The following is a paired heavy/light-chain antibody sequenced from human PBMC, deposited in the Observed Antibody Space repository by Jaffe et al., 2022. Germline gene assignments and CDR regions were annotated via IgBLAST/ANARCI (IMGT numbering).Heavy chain of an antibody. V-gene: IGHV3-48*03. CDR1: GFTFRSYE. D-gene: IGHD2-21*02. CDR2: ISSTGNTI. Sequence: EIQLVESGGDLVPPGGSLRLSCAASGFTFRSYEINWVRQAPGKGLEWLAYISSTGNTIKYADSVKGRFTISRDNSNDLVFLQMNSLTDDDTALYYCAREGTGGDPGLYFLPAELDYWGPGTQVTVSS. J-gene: IGHJ4*02. CDR3: AREGTGGDPGLYFLPAELDY.
Light chain of an antibody. CDR2: KAS. J-gene: IGKJ2*01. CDR1: QSIGDS. V-gene: IGKV1-5*03. Sequence: DIDMTQSPSTLSASAGDRVTFTCRASQSIGDSLAWYQQRPGKAPKLLIYKASILASGVPSNFSGSGSGTDFALTISSLQPDDFATYFCQQCHSYPFTFGRGTKL. CDR3: QQCHSYPFT.